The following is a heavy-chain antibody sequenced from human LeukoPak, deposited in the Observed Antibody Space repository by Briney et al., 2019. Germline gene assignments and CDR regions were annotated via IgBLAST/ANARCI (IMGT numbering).Heavy chain of an antibody. V-gene: IGHV3-33*01. Sequence: PGRSMRLCCAASGFIFSWNGMHWVRQAPGKGLELVALIWYDGSYKYYADSVKGRFTISRDNSKNTLYLEMDSLRVEDTAVYYCARLSGTYLIDYWVQGTLVTVSS. CDR3: ARLSGTYLIDY. CDR1: GFIFSWNG. D-gene: IGHD3-10*01. CDR2: IWYDGSYK. J-gene: IGHJ4*02.